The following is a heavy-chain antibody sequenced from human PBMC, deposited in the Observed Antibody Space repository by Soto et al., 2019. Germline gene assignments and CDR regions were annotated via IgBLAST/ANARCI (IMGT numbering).Heavy chain of an antibody. CDR1: GASISSSTYY. CDR2: FFIGGST. J-gene: IGHJ5*02. V-gene: IGHV4-39*01. Sequence: SETLSLTCTVSGASISSSTYYWGWIRQPPGKGLEWIGSFFIGGSTYYNPSLKSRVTISVDTSKNQFSLKLSSVTAADAAVYYFSKGERTAGIDWWFDPWGQGTLVTVSS. CDR3: SKGERTAGIDWWFDP. D-gene: IGHD6-13*01.